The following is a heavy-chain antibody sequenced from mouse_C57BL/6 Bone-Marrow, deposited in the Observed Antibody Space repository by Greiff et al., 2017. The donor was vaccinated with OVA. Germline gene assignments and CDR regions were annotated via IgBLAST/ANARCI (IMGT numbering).Heavy chain of an antibody. J-gene: IGHJ4*01. CDR2: IDPETGGT. CDR1: GYTFTDYE. V-gene: IGHV1-15*01. D-gene: IGHD2-4*01. CDR3: TRAADYDGYYAMDY. Sequence: VKLQESGAELVRPGASVTLSCKASGYTFTDYEMHWVKQTPVHGLEWIGAIDPETGGTAYNQKFKGKAILTADKSSSTAYMELRSLTSEDSAVYYCTRAADYDGYYAMDYWGQGTSVTVSS.